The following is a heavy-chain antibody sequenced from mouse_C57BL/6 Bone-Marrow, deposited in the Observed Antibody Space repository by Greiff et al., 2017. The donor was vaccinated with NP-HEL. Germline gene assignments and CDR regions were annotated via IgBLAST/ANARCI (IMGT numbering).Heavy chain of an antibody. V-gene: IGHV2-2*01. D-gene: IGHD2-3*01. Sequence: VKLMESGPGLVQPSQSLSITCTVSGFSLTSYGVHWVRQSPGKGLEWLGVIWSGGSTDYNAAFISRLSISKDNSKSQVFFKMNSLQADDTAIYYCARNYDDYGDYYAMDYWGQGTSVTVSS. CDR3: ARNYDDYGDYYAMDY. CDR2: IWSGGST. J-gene: IGHJ4*01. CDR1: GFSLTSYG.